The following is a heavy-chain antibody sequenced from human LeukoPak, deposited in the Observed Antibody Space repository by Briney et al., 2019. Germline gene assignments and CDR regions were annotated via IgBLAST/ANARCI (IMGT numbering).Heavy chain of an antibody. V-gene: IGHV4-31*03. Sequence: ASETLSLTCTVSGGSISGGGYYWSWIRQHPGKGLEWIGYIYYSGSTYYNPSLKSRVTISVDTSKNQFSLKLSSVTAADTAVYYCAREGYCSGGSCYSYWGQGTLVTVSS. CDR1: GGSISGGGYY. CDR3: AREGYCSGGSCYSY. J-gene: IGHJ4*02. CDR2: IYYSGST. D-gene: IGHD2-15*01.